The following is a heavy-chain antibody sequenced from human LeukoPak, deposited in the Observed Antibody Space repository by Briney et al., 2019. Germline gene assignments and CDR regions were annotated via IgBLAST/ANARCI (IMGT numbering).Heavy chain of an antibody. J-gene: IGHJ5*02. CDR2: IYTSGST. D-gene: IGHD3-9*01. V-gene: IGHV4-61*02. Sequence: TLSLTCTVSGGSISSGSYYWNWIRQPAGKGLERIGRIYTSGSTNYNSSLKSRVTISVDTSKNQFSLKLNSVAAADTAVYFCARERAYYDILPRWFDPWGQGILVTVSS. CDR3: ARERAYYDILPRWFDP. CDR1: GGSISSGSYY.